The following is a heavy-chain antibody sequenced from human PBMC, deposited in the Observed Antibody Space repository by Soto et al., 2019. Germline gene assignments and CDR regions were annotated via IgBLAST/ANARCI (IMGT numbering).Heavy chain of an antibody. V-gene: IGHV3-30*18. D-gene: IGHD2-2*01. CDR3: AKDVDIVLVPAAPWFDP. CDR2: ISYDGSNK. Sequence: QVQLVESGGGVVQPGRSLRLSCAASGFTFSSYGMHWVRQAPGKGLEWVAVISYDGSNKYYADSVKGRFTISRDNSKNTLYLQMNSLRAEDTAVYYCAKDVDIVLVPAAPWFDPWGQGTLVTVSS. J-gene: IGHJ5*02. CDR1: GFTFSSYG.